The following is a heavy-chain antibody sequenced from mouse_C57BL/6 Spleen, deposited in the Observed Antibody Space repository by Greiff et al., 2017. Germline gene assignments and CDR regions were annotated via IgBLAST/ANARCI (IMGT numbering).Heavy chain of an antibody. CDR1: GFTFSDYG. Sequence: EVMLVESGGGLVKPGGSLKLSCAASGFTFSDYGMHWVRQAPEKGLEWVAYISSGSSTIYYADPVKGRFTISRDNAKNTLFLQMTSLRSEDTAMYYCARERIYYYGSSYVSYFDYWGQGTTLTVSS. D-gene: IGHD1-1*01. J-gene: IGHJ2*01. CDR2: ISSGSSTI. V-gene: IGHV5-17*01. CDR3: ARERIYYYGSSYVSYFDY.